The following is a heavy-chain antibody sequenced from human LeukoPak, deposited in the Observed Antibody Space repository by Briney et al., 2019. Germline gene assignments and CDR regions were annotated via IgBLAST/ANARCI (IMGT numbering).Heavy chain of an antibody. Sequence: GGSLRLSCAASGFTFSSCGMHWVRQAPGKGLEWVAVISYDGSNKYYADSVKGRFTISRDNSKNTLYLQMNSLRAEDTAVYYCAKVAGFGELFFDYWGQGTLVTVSS. CDR2: ISYDGSNK. D-gene: IGHD3-10*01. J-gene: IGHJ4*02. CDR1: GFTFSSCG. CDR3: AKVAGFGELFFDY. V-gene: IGHV3-30*18.